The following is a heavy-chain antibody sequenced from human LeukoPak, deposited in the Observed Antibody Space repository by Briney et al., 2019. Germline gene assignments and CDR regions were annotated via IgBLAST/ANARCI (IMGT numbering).Heavy chain of an antibody. CDR2: ISYDGSNK. Sequence: GGSLRLSCAASGFTFSSYGMHWVRQAPGKGLEWVAVISYDGSNKYYADSVKGRFTISRDNSKNTLYLQMNSLRAEDTAVYYCARDAIVTDFWGQGTLVTVSS. J-gene: IGHJ4*02. CDR3: ARDAIVTDF. D-gene: IGHD1-26*01. V-gene: IGHV3-30*03. CDR1: GFTFSSYG.